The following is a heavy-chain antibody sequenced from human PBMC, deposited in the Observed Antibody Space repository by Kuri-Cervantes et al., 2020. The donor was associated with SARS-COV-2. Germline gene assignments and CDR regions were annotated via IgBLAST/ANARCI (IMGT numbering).Heavy chain of an antibody. D-gene: IGHD2-8*01. J-gene: IGHJ2*01. CDR3: ATRSPLIVLMVYAVWYFDL. Sequence: GESLKISCKASGYTFTSYGISWVRQAPGKGLEWMGGFDPEDGETIYAQKFQGRVTMTEDTSTDTAYMELSSLRSEDTAVYYCATRSPLIVLMVYAVWYFDLWGRGTLVTGLL. CDR2: FDPEDGET. V-gene: IGHV1-24*01. CDR1: GYTFTSYG.